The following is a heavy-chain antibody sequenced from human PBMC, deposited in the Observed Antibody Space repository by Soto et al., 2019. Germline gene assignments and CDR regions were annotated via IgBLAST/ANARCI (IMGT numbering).Heavy chain of an antibody. V-gene: IGHV3-9*01. CDR3: AKDRYSSGWTGWFDP. D-gene: IGHD6-19*01. J-gene: IGHJ5*02. Sequence: EVQLVESGGGLVQPGRSLRLSCAASGFTFDDYAMHWVRRAPGKGLEWVSGISWNSGSIGYADSVKGRFTISRDNAKNSLYLHMNSLRAEDTALYYCAKDRYSSGWTGWFDPWGQGTMVTVSS. CDR2: ISWNSGSI. CDR1: GFTFDDYA.